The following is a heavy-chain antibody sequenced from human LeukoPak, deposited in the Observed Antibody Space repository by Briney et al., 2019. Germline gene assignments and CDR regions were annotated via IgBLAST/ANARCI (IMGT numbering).Heavy chain of an antibody. CDR3: ARDLGNYYGSGSYLANFDY. Sequence: GASVKVSCKASGYTFTSYYMHWVRRAPGQGLEWMGIINPSGGSTSYAQKFQGRVTMTRDTSTSTVYMELSSLRSEDTAVYYCARDLGNYYGSGSYLANFDYWGQGTLVTVSS. J-gene: IGHJ4*02. CDR2: INPSGGST. D-gene: IGHD3-10*01. V-gene: IGHV1-46*01. CDR1: GYTFTSYY.